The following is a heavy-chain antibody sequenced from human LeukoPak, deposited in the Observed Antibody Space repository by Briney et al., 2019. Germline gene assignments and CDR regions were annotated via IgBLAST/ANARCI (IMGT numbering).Heavy chain of an antibody. J-gene: IGHJ4*02. Sequence: GGSLRLSCAASGFTFSNYNMNWVRQAPGKELEWVSSISTSSIYIYYADSLKGRFTISRDNAKNSLYLQMNSLRTEDTAVYYCARDLYYYDSSGYYPPGYWGQGTLVTVSS. CDR3: ARDLYYYDSSGYYPPGY. V-gene: IGHV3-21*01. D-gene: IGHD3-22*01. CDR2: ISTSSIYI. CDR1: GFTFSNYN.